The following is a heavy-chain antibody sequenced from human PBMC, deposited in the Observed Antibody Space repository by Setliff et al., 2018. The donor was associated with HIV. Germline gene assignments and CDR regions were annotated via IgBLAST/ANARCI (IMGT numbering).Heavy chain of an antibody. CDR2: VYYSGST. D-gene: IGHD4-17*01. CDR3: VRDDYGYNGKGFDY. V-gene: IGHV4-39*02. J-gene: IGHJ4*02. Sequence: PSETLSLTCTVSGGSIRNGLYYWHWIRQPPGKGLEWIGSVYYSGSTYYKPSLKSRVTISVDTSKNQFSLRLSSVTAADTAMYYCVRDDYGYNGKGFDYWGPGTLVTVS. CDR1: GGSIRNGLYY.